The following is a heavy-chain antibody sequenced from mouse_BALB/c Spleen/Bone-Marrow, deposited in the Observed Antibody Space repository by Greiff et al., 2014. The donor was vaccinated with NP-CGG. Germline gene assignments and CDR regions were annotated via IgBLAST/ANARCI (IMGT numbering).Heavy chain of an antibody. D-gene: IGHD1-1*01. CDR1: GYTFTNYY. V-gene: IGHV1S56*01. J-gene: IGHJ2*01. Sequence: QVQLQQSGPELVKPGASVKISCKASGYTFTNYYIHWVKQRPGQGLEWIGWIYPGNVNTKYNEKFKGKATLTADKSSSTAYMQLSSLTSEDSAVYFCARTGNYGSSLELRYWGQGTTLTVSS. CDR2: IYPGNVNT. CDR3: ARTGNYGSSLELRY.